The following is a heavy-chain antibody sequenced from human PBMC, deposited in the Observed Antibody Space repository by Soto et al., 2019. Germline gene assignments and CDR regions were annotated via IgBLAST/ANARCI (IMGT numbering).Heavy chain of an antibody. CDR2: INHSGST. CDR1: GGSFSGYY. Sequence: SETLSLTCAVYGGSFSGYYWSWIRQPPGKGLEWIGEINHSGSTNYNPSLKSRVTISVDTSKNQFSLKLSSVTAADTAVYYCARDGVPAAISPMGYYGMDVWGQGTTVTVYS. CDR3: ARDGVPAAISPMGYYGMDV. V-gene: IGHV4-34*01. D-gene: IGHD2-2*02. J-gene: IGHJ6*02.